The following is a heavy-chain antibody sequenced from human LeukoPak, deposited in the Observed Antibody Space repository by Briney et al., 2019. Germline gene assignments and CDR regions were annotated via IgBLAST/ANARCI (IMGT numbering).Heavy chain of an antibody. CDR1: GGSISSSSYY. J-gene: IGHJ5*02. Sequence: SETLSLTCTVSGGSISSSSYYWGWIRQPPGKGLEWIGSIYYSGSTYYNPSLKSRVTISVDTSKNQFSLKLSSVTAADTAVYYCARLYSPTNWLDPWGQGTLVTVSS. V-gene: IGHV4-39*01. CDR2: IYYSGST. CDR3: ARLYSPTNWLDP. D-gene: IGHD4-11*01.